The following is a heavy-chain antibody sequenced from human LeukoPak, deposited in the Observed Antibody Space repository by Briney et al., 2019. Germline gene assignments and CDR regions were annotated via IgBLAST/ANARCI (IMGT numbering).Heavy chain of an antibody. J-gene: IGHJ5*02. V-gene: IGHV1-18*01. CDR2: ISAYNGNT. Sequence: ASVKVSCKASGYTFTTYGISWVRQAPGQGLQWMGWISAYNGNTNYAQKLQDRVTMTTDTSTSTAYMELRSLRSEDTAVYYCARGYYDSSGYQPFDPWGQGTLVTVSS. D-gene: IGHD3-22*01. CDR1: GYTFTTYG. CDR3: ARGYYDSSGYQPFDP.